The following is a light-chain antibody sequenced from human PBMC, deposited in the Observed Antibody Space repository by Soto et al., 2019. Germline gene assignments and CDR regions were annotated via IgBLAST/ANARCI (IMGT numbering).Light chain of an antibody. CDR2: AES. J-gene: IGKJ2*01. CDR1: QSISSF. V-gene: IGKV1-39*01. CDR3: RQSYGGPYS. Sequence: DIQMTQSPSSLSASVGDRVTINCRASQSISSFLNWYHQKPGKAPKLLIYAESSLQSGVPTRFSYSGLGTDITLTISSLQPAVFATYYCRQSYGGPYSVGQGTKLEIK.